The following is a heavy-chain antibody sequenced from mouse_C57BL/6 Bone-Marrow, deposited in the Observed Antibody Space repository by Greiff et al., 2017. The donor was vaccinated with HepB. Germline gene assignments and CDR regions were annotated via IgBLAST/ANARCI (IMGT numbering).Heavy chain of an antibody. Sequence: VQLQQSGTVLARPGASVKMSCKTSGYTFTSYWMHWVKQRPGQGLEWIGAIYPGNSDTSYNQKFKGKAKLTAVTSASTAYMELSSLTNEDSAVYYCTSPLTTVVATEAMDYWGQGTSVTVSS. CDR1: GYTFTSYW. D-gene: IGHD1-1*01. CDR3: TSPLTTVVATEAMDY. J-gene: IGHJ4*01. CDR2: IYPGNSDT. V-gene: IGHV1-5*01.